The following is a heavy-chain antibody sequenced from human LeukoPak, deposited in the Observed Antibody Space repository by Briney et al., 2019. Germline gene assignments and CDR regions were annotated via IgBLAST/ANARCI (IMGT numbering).Heavy chain of an antibody. CDR2: INPNSGGT. CDR3: ARDPDSSGYLLDY. Sequence: ASVKVSCKASGYTFTAYYMHWVRQAPGQGLEWMGWINPNSGGTNYAQKFQGRVTMTRDTSISTAYMELSRLRSDDTAVYYCARDPDSSGYLLDYWGQGTLVTVSS. V-gene: IGHV1-2*02. CDR1: GYTFTAYY. D-gene: IGHD3-22*01. J-gene: IGHJ4*02.